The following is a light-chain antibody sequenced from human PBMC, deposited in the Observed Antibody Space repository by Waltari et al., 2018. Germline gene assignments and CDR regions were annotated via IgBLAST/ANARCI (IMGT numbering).Light chain of an antibody. J-gene: IGKJ2*01. V-gene: IGKV4-1*01. CDR2: WAS. CDR3: QQSFTTPPT. Sequence: DIVLTHSPDSLAVSLGERATTNCKSSQKVFYNSNDKNYLVWYQQKSGQPPKLLIYWASTRESGVPDRFSGSGSGTEFTLTISNLQAEDVAVYYCQQSFTTPPTFGQGTKLEIK. CDR1: QKVFYNSNDKNY.